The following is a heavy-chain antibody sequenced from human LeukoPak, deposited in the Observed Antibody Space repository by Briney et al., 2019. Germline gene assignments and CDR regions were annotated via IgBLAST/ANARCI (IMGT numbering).Heavy chain of an antibody. V-gene: IGHV3-23*01. Sequence: GGSLRLSCAASGFTFSSYAMSWVRQAPGKGLEWVSAISGSGGSTYYADSVKGRFTISRDNAKNSLYLQMNSLRAEDTALYYCARHTNDAFDIWGQGTMVTVSS. J-gene: IGHJ3*02. CDR2: ISGSGGST. CDR1: GFTFSSYA. CDR3: ARHTNDAFDI.